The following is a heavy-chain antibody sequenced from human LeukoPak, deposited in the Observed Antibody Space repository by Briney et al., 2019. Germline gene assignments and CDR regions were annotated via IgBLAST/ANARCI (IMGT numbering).Heavy chain of an antibody. CDR1: GGSISSYY. J-gene: IGHJ2*01. D-gene: IGHD6-25*01. V-gene: IGHV4-59*08. Sequence: TSETLSLTCTVSGGSISSYYWGWIRQPPGKGLEWIGYIYYSGSTNYNPSLESRVTISVDTSKNQFSLKLSSVTAADTAVYYCARQGGGFWYFDLWGRGTLVTVSS. CDR3: ARQGGGFWYFDL. CDR2: IYYSGST.